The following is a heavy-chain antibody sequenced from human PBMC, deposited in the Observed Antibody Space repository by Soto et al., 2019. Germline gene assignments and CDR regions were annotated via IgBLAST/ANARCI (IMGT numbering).Heavy chain of an antibody. CDR3: ARDQKHGLYFDY. J-gene: IGHJ4*02. V-gene: IGHV4-31*03. CDR2: IYYSGST. CDR1: GGSISSGGYY. Sequence: QVQLQESGPGLVKPSQTLSLTCTVSGGSISSGGYYWSWIRQHPGKGLEWIGYIYYSGSTYYNPSLKSRVTISVDTSKNQFSLKLSSLTAADTAVYYCARDQKHGLYFDYWGQGTLVTFSS.